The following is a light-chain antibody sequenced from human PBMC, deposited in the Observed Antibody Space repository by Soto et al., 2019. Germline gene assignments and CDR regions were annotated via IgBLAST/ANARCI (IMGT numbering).Light chain of an antibody. CDR2: GAS. CDR3: QQRSTWPT. V-gene: IGKV3D-20*02. CDR1: QSVSSSY. Sequence: EIVLTQSPGTLSLSPGERATLSCRASQSVSSSYLAWYQQKPGQAPRLLIYGASSRATGIPDRFSGSGSGTDFTLTISSLEAEDFAVYYCQQRSTWPTFGQGTRVEIK. J-gene: IGKJ1*01.